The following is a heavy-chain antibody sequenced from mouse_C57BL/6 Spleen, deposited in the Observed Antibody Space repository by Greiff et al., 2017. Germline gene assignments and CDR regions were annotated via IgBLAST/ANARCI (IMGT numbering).Heavy chain of an antibody. CDR1: GYAFSSYW. CDR2: IYPGDGDT. D-gene: IGHD1-1*01. CDR3: ARRSYGSSYDYAMDY. V-gene: IGHV1-80*01. J-gene: IGHJ4*01. Sequence: VQRVESGAELVKPGASVKISCKASGYAFSSYWMNWVKQRPGKGLEWIGQIYPGDGDTNYNGKFKGKATLTADKSSSTAFMQLSSLTSEDSAVYFCARRSYGSSYDYAMDYWGQGTSVTGSS.